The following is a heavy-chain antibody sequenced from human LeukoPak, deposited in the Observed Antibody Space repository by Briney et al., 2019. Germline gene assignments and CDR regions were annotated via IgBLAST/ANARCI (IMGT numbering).Heavy chain of an antibody. CDR2: ISSSSSYI. CDR3: ARVRTGLYDSSGYYYKLFDY. V-gene: IGHV3-21*01. CDR1: GFTFSSYS. Sequence: NPGGSLRLSCAASGFTFSSYSMNWVRQAPGKGLEWVSSISSSSSYIYYADSVKGRFTISRDNAKNSLYLQMNSLRAEDTAVYYCARVRTGLYDSSGYYYKLFDYWGQGTLVTVSS. J-gene: IGHJ4*02. D-gene: IGHD3-22*01.